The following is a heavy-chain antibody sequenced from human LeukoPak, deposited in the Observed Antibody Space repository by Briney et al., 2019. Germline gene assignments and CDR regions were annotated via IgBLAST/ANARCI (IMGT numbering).Heavy chain of an antibody. CDR2: ISSSSSYT. Sequence: PGGSLRLSCAASGFTFSSYSMNWVRQAPGKGLEWVSSISSSSSYTYYADSVKGRFTISRDNAKNSLYLQMNSLRAEDTAVYYCARVGYCSSTSCHDFDYWGQGTLVTVSS. CDR1: GFTFSSYS. V-gene: IGHV3-21*01. J-gene: IGHJ4*02. CDR3: ARVGYCSSTSCHDFDY. D-gene: IGHD2-2*01.